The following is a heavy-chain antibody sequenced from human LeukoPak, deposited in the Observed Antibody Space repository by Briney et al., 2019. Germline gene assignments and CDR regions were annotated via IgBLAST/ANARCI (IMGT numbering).Heavy chain of an antibody. CDR3: VKESGGDWGYFEY. J-gene: IGHJ4*01. V-gene: IGHV3-7*03. CDR1: GFTFSSYW. CDR2: IKQDGSEK. Sequence: PGGSLRLSCAASGFTFSSYWMSWVRQAPGKGLEWVANIKQDGSEKYYVDSVKGRFTISRDNSKNTLYLQMNSLRVDDTALYYCVKESGGDWGYFEYWGHGILVTVSS. D-gene: IGHD2-21*01.